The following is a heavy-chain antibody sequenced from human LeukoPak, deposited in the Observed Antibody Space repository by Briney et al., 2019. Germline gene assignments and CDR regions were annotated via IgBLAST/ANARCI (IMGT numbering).Heavy chain of an antibody. J-gene: IGHJ4*02. CDR1: GFTFSSFG. V-gene: IGHV3-30*03. CDR2: ISYDGSNK. CDR3: ARTFYYDSSGYFGYNFDY. Sequence: GGSLRLSCAASGFTFSSFGMHWVRQAPGKGLEWVAVISYDGSNKYYADSVKGRFTISRDNSKNTLYLQMNSLRAEDTAVYYCARTFYYDSSGYFGYNFDYWGQGTLVTVSS. D-gene: IGHD3-22*01.